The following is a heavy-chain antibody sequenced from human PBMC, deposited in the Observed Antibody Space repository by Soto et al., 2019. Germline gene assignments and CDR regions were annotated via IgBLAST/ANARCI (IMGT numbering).Heavy chain of an antibody. J-gene: IGHJ5*02. D-gene: IGHD2-2*01. CDR3: ARDFSIVVVPAAYNWFDP. CDR1: GYTFTGYY. Sequence: ASVKVSCKASGYTFTGYYMHWVRQAPGQGLEWMGWINPNSGGTNYAQKFQGRVTMTRDTSISTAYMELSRLRSDDTAVYYCARDFSIVVVPAAYNWFDPWGQGTLVTSPQ. V-gene: IGHV1-2*02. CDR2: INPNSGGT.